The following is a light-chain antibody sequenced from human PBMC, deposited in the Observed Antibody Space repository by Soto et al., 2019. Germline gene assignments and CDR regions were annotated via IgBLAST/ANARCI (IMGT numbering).Light chain of an antibody. J-gene: IGKJ1*01. CDR2: KAS. V-gene: IGKV1-5*03. Sequence: DIQMTQYPSTLSASVGDRVIITCRASQSISSWLAWYQQKPAKAPKLLISKASNLESGVPSRFSGSGSGTEFTLTVSSLQPDDFATYYCQQYYSYWTFGQGTKVEIK. CDR3: QQYYSYWT. CDR1: QSISSW.